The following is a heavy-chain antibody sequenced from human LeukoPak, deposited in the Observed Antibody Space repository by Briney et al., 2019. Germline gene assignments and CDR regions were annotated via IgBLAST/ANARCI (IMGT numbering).Heavy chain of an antibody. CDR3: AGHPLRSSGGV. CDR2: INDYGST. Sequence: SETLSLTCAVYGGSFIGYYWTWIRQPPGLDLEWIGEINDYGSTFYNPSLKSRVTISVDTSKNQFSLRLSSVTAADTAVYYCAGHPLRSSGGVWGKGTTVTISS. CDR1: GGSFIGYY. V-gene: IGHV4-34*01. J-gene: IGHJ6*04. D-gene: IGHD3-16*01.